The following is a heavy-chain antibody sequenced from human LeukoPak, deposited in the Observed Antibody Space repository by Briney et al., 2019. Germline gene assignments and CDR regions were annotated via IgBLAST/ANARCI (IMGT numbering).Heavy chain of an antibody. CDR1: GFTVSSNY. D-gene: IGHD6-13*01. J-gene: IGHJ6*02. CDR3: ARDLRSSWYLRYYGMDV. Sequence: GGSLRLSCAASGFTVSSNYMSWVRQAPGKGLEWVSVIYSGGSTYYADSVKGRFTISRDNSKNTLYLQMNSLRAEDTAVYYCARDLRSSWYLRYYGMDVWGQGTTVTVSS. CDR2: IYSGGST. V-gene: IGHV3-66*01.